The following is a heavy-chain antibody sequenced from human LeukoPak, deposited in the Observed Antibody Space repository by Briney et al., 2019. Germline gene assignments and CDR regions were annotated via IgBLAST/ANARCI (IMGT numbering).Heavy chain of an antibody. CDR3: ARDLGCSSTSCYISIGDAFDI. D-gene: IGHD2-2*02. CDR2: IIPIFCTA. V-gene: IGHV1-69*13. J-gene: IGHJ3*02. CDR1: GGTFSSYA. Sequence: ESSVKVSCKASGGTFSSYAISWVRQAPGQGLEWMGGIIPIFCTANYAQKFQGRVTITADASNSTAYMELGRLSSEDTAVYYCARDLGCSSTSCYISIGDAFDIWGQGTMVTVSS.